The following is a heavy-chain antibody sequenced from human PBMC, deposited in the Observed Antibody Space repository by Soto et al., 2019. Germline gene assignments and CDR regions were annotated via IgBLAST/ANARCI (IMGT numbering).Heavy chain of an antibody. CDR1: VGSISTPVYA. J-gene: IGHJ6*02. CDR3: AARPSYYYGLDV. Sequence: PSETLCVTCTFSVGSISTPVYAWSWIRQPPGKAPEWIGYVHHNGNAYPKPSLKSRVTISLDGAKNQFSLKMTSVTAADTGLYYCAARPSYYYGLDVWGQGTTVTVSS. V-gene: IGHV4-30-2*01. CDR2: VHHNGNA. D-gene: IGHD3-10*01.